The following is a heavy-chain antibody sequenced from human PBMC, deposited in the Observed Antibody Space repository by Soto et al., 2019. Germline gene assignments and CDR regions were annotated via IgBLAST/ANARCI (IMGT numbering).Heavy chain of an antibody. CDR2: KHHSGST. Sequence: QVQLQESGPGLVKPSETLSLTCGVSGDSINNGFWWTWVRQPPGKGREWIGEKHHSGSTNYNLSLRSLVSISLAKSKNQFSLMLSSVTAADAADYFCASSSGWCRLNVWGQGTTVTVSS. V-gene: IGHV4-4*02. CDR1: GDSINNGFW. J-gene: IGHJ6*02. CDR3: ASSSGWCRLNV. D-gene: IGHD6-19*01.